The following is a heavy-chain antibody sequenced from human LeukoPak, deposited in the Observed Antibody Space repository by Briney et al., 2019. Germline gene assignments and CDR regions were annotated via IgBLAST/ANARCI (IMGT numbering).Heavy chain of an antibody. J-gene: IGHJ4*02. V-gene: IGHV4-59*08. CDR3: ARFRGSGSSDFDY. Sequence: SETLSLTCTVSGGSISSYYWRWIRQPPGKGLEWIGYIYYSRSTNYNPSLKSRVTISVDTSKNQFSLKLSSVTAADTAVYYCARFRGSGSSDFDYWGQGTLVTVSS. D-gene: IGHD3-10*01. CDR2: IYYSRST. CDR1: GGSISSYY.